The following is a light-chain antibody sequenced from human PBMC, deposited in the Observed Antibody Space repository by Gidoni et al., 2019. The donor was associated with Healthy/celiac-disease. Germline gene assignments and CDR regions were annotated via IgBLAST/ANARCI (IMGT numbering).Light chain of an antibody. CDR3: QQYYSTLPG. V-gene: IGKV4-1*01. CDR2: WAS. Sequence: DIVMTQSPDSLAVPLGERATINCKSSQRVLYSSNNKNYLAWYQQKPGQPPKLLIYWASTRESGVPDRFSGSGSGTDFTLTISSLQAEDVAVYYCQQYYSTLPGFGGGTKVEIK. CDR1: QRVLYSSNNKNY. J-gene: IGKJ4*01.